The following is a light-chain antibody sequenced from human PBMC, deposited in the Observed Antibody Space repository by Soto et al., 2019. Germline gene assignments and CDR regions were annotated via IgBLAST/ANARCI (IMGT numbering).Light chain of an antibody. Sequence: QSALTQPASVSGSPGQSITISCTGTSSDVGGYNYVSWYQQHPGKAPKLMIYEVSNRPSGVSNRFSGSKSGNTASLTISGIQAEDEADYYCSSYTSSSTVVVGGGTQLTVL. CDR3: SSYTSSSTVV. V-gene: IGLV2-14*01. CDR1: SSDVGGYNY. J-gene: IGLJ2*01. CDR2: EVS.